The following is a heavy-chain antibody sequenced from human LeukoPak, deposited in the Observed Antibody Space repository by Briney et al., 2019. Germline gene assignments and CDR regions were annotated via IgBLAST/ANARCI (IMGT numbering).Heavy chain of an antibody. D-gene: IGHD2-8*01. CDR3: ARGRKLYARLGGYY. V-gene: IGHV1-8*01. Sequence: ASVKVSCKASGYTFTSYDINWVRQATGQGLEWMGWMNTNSGNTGYAQKFQGRVTMTRNTSISTAYMELSSLRSEDTAVYYCARGRKLYARLGGYYWGQGTLVTVSS. J-gene: IGHJ4*02. CDR1: GYTFTSYD. CDR2: MNTNSGNT.